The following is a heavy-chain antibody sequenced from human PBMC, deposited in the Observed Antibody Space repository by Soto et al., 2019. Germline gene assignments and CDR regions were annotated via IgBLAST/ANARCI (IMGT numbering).Heavy chain of an antibody. CDR1: VFTSSG. J-gene: IGHJ3*01. Sequence: RASVKVSCKASVFTSSGISWVRQAPGQRLEWMGWMSTHNGNTIYAQKFQGRVIMTMDTSTTTVYMELRSLRPDDTAVYLCAREGILGLFDAYDLWGQGTMVTVSS. V-gene: IGHV1-18*04. CDR2: MSTHNGNT. D-gene: IGHD3-3*01. CDR3: AREGILGLFDAYDL.